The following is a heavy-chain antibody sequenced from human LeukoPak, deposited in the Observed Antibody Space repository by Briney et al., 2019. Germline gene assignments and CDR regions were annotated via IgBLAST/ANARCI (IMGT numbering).Heavy chain of an antibody. CDR1: GGSISSGDYY. Sequence: SQTLSLTCTVSGGSISSGDYYWSWIRQPPGKGLEWIGYIYYSGSTYYNPSLKSRVTISVDTSKNQFSLKLSSVTAADTAVYYCARDGGRYYYDSREDYWGQGTLVTVSS. V-gene: IGHV4-30-4*01. D-gene: IGHD3-22*01. J-gene: IGHJ4*02. CDR2: IYYSGST. CDR3: ARDGGRYYYDSREDY.